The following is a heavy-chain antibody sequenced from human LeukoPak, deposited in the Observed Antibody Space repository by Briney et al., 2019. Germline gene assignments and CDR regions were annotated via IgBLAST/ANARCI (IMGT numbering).Heavy chain of an antibody. D-gene: IGHD3-3*01. CDR2: IYYSGSS. CDR3: ARELENTIFGVISRWFDP. V-gene: IGHV4-39*07. Sequence: PSETLSLTCSASGGSVSSSTYYWAWIRQPPGKGLEWIGTIYYSGSSYYNPSLKSRLTISIDTSKNYFSLKLTSVTAADTAVYYCARELENTIFGVISRWFDPWGQGALVTVSP. J-gene: IGHJ5*02. CDR1: GGSVSSSTYY.